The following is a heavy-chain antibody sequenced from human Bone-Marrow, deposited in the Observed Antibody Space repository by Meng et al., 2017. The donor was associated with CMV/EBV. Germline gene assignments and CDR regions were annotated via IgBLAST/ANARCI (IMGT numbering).Heavy chain of an antibody. D-gene: IGHD3-16*01. J-gene: IGHJ5*02. CDR1: GFTFSSYG. Sequence: GESLKISCAASGFTFSSYGMHWVRQAPGKGLEWVAVIWYDGSNKYYADSVKGRFTISRDNAKNSLYLQMNSLRAEDTAVYYCAMGPRWLDPWGQGTLVTVSS. CDR3: AMGPRWLDP. V-gene: IGHV3-33*03. CDR2: IWYDGSNK.